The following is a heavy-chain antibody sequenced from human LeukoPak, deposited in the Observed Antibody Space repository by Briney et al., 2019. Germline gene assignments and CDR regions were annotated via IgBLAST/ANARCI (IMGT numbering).Heavy chain of an antibody. J-gene: IGHJ3*02. CDR2: IKQDGSEK. CDR3: ARAYSSGWHDAFDI. D-gene: IGHD6-19*01. Sequence: PGGSLRLSCAASGFTFSSYWMSWVRQAPGKGLEWVANIKQDGSEKYYVDSVKGRFTISRDNAKNSLYLQMNSLRAEDTAVYYCARAYSSGWHDAFDIWGQGTMVTVSS. CDR1: GFTFSSYW. V-gene: IGHV3-7*01.